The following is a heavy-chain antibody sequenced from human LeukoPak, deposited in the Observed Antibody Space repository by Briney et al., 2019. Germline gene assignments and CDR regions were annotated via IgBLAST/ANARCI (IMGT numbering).Heavy chain of an antibody. CDR2: VNNDGRET. Sequence: GGALRLSCTAPGFSFSSYWMHWVRQAPGKGLVWVSYVNNDGRETAHADFVKGRFTISRDNDRNTVFLQMNSLRADDAAVYYCARGTGGLDPWGQGTLVIVSS. D-gene: IGHD3/OR15-3a*01. V-gene: IGHV3-74*01. CDR3: ARGTGGLDP. J-gene: IGHJ5*02. CDR1: GFSFSSYW.